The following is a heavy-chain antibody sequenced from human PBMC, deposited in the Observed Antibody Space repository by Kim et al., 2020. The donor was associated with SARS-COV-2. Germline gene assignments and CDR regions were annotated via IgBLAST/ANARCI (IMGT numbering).Heavy chain of an antibody. D-gene: IGHD6-19*01. V-gene: IGHV3-30*18. CDR2: ISYDGSNK. J-gene: IGHJ4*02. Sequence: GGSLRLSCAASGFTFSSYGMHWVRQAPGKGLEWVAVISYDGSNKYYADSVKGRFTISRDNSKNTLYLQMNSLRAEDTAVYYCAKEFYSSGTDYWGQGTLVTVSS. CDR3: AKEFYSSGTDY. CDR1: GFTFSSYG.